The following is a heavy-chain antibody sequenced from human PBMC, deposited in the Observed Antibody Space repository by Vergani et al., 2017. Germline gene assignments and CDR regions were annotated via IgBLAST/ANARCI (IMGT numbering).Heavy chain of an antibody. J-gene: IGHJ4*02. CDR2: VYHRGAI. CDR3: ASPVWHGFYGNFVN. CDR1: GISIIQTYH. D-gene: IGHD3-3*01. V-gene: IGHV4-38-2*01. Sequence: HVLLQGSSPGLVKPSETLSLTCVVSGISIIQTYHWAWIRQTPGKGLEWIGSVYHRGAISYNPSLVSRVTISVDTSSNALSLKLTSVTAADTAVYYCASPVWHGFYGNFVNWGQGTLVTVSS.